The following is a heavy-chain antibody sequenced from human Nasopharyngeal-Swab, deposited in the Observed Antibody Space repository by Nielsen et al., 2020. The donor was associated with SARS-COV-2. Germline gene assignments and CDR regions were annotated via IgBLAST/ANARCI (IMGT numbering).Heavy chain of an antibody. V-gene: IGHV4-39*01. CDR2: IYYSGST. Sequence: WIRQPPGKGLEGIGSIYYSGSTYYNPSLKSRVTISVDTSKNQFSLKLSSVTAADTAVYYCARHEGHEDYFDYWGQGTLVTVSS. J-gene: IGHJ4*02. CDR3: ARHEGHEDYFDY.